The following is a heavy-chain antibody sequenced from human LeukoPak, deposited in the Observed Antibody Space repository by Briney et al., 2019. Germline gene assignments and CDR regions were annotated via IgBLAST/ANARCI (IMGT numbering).Heavy chain of an antibody. J-gene: IGHJ4*02. CDR2: IIPIFGTA. Sequence: SVKVSCKASGYTFTSYDINWVRQATGQGLEWMGGIIPIFGTANYAQKFQGRVTITADESTSTAYMELNSLRSEDTAVYYCARTIRSLEWLFGGYFDYWGQGTPVTVSS. CDR1: GYTFTSYD. D-gene: IGHD3-3*01. CDR3: ARTIRSLEWLFGGYFDY. V-gene: IGHV1-69*13.